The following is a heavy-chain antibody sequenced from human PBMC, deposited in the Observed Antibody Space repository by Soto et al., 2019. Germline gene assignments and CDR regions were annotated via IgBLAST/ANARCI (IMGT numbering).Heavy chain of an antibody. V-gene: IGHV4-34*01. D-gene: IGHD3-10*01. CDR2: INHSGST. CDR1: GGSFSGYY. CDR3: ARAITRRITMVRGVKPLDY. Sequence: LSLTCAVYGGSFSGYYWSWIRQPPGKGLEWIGEINHSGSTNYNPSLKSRVTISVDTSKNQFSLKLSSVTAADTAVYYCARAITRRITMVRGVKPLDYWGQGTLVTVSS. J-gene: IGHJ4*02.